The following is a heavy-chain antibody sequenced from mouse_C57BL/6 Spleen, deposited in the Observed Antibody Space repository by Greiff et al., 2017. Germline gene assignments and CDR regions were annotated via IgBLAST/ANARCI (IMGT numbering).Heavy chain of an antibody. CDR3: ARIRYDGEPTGAMDY. J-gene: IGHJ4*01. CDR1: GFNIKNTY. V-gene: IGHV14-3*01. Sequence: VQLQQSVAELVRPGASVKLSCTASGFNIKNTYMHWVKQRPEQGLEWIGRIDPANGNTKYAPKFQGKATITADTSSNTAYLQLSSLTSDDTAIYYCARIRYDGEPTGAMDYWGQGTSVTVSS. CDR2: IDPANGNT. D-gene: IGHD2-3*01.